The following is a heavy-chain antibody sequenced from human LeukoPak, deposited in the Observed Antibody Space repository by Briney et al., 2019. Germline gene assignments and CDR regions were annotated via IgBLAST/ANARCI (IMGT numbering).Heavy chain of an antibody. J-gene: IGHJ4*02. CDR2: IYGNSGAT. V-gene: IGHV1-2*02. D-gene: IGHD5-12*01. CDR3: ARGVATTISGY. Sequence: ASVKVSCKASGYTFTGYYMHWVRQAPGQGLEWMGWIYGNSGATNYAQKFQGRVTMTRDTSISTVHMELSRLTSDDTAVYFCARGVATTISGYWGQGTRVTVSS. CDR1: GYTFTGYY.